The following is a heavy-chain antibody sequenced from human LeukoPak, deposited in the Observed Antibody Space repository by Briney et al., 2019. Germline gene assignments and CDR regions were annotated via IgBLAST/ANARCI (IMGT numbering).Heavy chain of an antibody. V-gene: IGHV3-7*01. CDR2: IKPDGGEK. D-gene: IGHD3-3*01. CDR3: ASRSLWSGILEY. J-gene: IGHJ4*02. Sequence: GGSLRLSCAASGFTFSSYMMTWVRQAPGKGLEWVANIKPDGGEKFYVDSVRGRFTISRDNAKNSLYLQMNSLRAEDTAVYYCASRSLWSGILEYWGQGTLVIVSS. CDR1: GFTFSSYM.